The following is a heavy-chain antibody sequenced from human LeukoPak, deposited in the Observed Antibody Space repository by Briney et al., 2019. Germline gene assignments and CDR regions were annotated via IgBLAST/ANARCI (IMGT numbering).Heavy chain of an antibody. V-gene: IGHV3-9*01. D-gene: IGHD4-17*01. J-gene: IGHJ3*02. CDR2: ISWNSGSI. CDR3: ARGGIMTTVTLDAFDI. CDR1: GFTFDDYA. Sequence: PGGSLRLFCAASGFTFDDYAMHWVRQAPGKGLEWVSGISWNSGSIGYADSVKGRFTISRDNAKNSLYLQMNSLRAEDTAVYYCARGGIMTTVTLDAFDIWGQGTMVTVSS.